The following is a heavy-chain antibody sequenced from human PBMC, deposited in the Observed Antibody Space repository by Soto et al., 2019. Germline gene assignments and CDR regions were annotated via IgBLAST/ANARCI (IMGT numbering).Heavy chain of an antibody. CDR3: ARRGEDSSSSYYYYYTDV. CDR1: GFTFSSYS. CDR2: ISSSSSYI. V-gene: IGHV3-21*01. D-gene: IGHD6-6*01. Sequence: EVQLVESGGGLVKPGGSLRLSCAASGFTFSSYSMNWVRQAPGKGLEWVSSISSSSSYIYYADSVKGRFTISRDNAKNALYLQMNSLRAEDTAVYYCARRGEDSSSSYYYYYTDVWGKGTTVTVSS. J-gene: IGHJ6*03.